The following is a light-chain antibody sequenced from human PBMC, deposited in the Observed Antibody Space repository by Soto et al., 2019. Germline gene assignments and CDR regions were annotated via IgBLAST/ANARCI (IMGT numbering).Light chain of an antibody. Sequence: DIQMTQSPSSLSASVGDRVTITCQASQDISNYLNWYQQKPGKAPKLLIYDASHLETGVPSRFRGSGSGTDFTFTISSLQPEDIATYYCQQYENLPLTFGPGTKVHIK. J-gene: IGKJ3*01. CDR2: DAS. CDR3: QQYENLPLT. V-gene: IGKV1-33*01. CDR1: QDISNY.